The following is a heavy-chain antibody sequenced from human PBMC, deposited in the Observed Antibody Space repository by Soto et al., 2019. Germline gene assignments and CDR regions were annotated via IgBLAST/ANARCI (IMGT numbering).Heavy chain of an antibody. CDR1: GYTFTSYD. Sequence: QVQLVQSGAEVKKPGASVKVSCKASGYTFTSYDINWVRQATGLGLEWMGWMNPNSGNTGYAQKFQGRVTMTRNTSISTAYMELSSLRSEDTAAYYCATAQWLDNWFDPWGQGTLVTVSS. D-gene: IGHD6-19*01. V-gene: IGHV1-8*01. J-gene: IGHJ5*02. CDR3: ATAQWLDNWFDP. CDR2: MNPNSGNT.